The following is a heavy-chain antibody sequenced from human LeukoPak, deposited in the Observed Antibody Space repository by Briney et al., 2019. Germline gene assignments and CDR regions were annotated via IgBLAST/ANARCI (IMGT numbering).Heavy chain of an antibody. Sequence: ASVKVSCKASGYTFTNYALDWVRRARAQRLEWMGWINSGDGNTKYSQDVQGRVPITRYTSASTAYMELSSLTSEDMAVYYCARGVISVRDGYPGWDYWGQGTLVTVSS. D-gene: IGHD5-24*01. CDR1: GYTFTNYA. J-gene: IGHJ4*02. V-gene: IGHV1-3*03. CDR3: ARGVISVRDGYPGWDY. CDR2: INSGDGNT.